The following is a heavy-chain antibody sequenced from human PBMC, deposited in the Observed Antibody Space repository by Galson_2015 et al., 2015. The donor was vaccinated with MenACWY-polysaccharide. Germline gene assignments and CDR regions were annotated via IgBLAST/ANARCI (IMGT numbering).Heavy chain of an antibody. CDR3: ARVPFRELTMVRGPLDY. CDR1: GGSLSSFG. D-gene: IGHD3-10*01. V-gene: IGHV1-69*06. Sequence: SVKVSCKASGGSLSSFGVSWVRQAPGQGLEWMGGIIPVFETSTYAQKFQGRVTISADKSTTTTFMEVTSLTSEDTAVYCCARVPFRELTMVRGPLDYWGQGTPVTVSS. CDR2: IIPVFETS. J-gene: IGHJ4*02.